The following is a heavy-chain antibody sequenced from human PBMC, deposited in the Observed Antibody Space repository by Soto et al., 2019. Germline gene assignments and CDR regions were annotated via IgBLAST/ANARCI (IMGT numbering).Heavy chain of an antibody. V-gene: IGHV3-53*01. CDR3: AKDGRGSGSHYNSFGY. CDR2: IYSTGTT. D-gene: IGHD3-10*01. Sequence: EVQLVESGGGLIQPGGSLKLSCAASGFTVGNNYMSWVRQAPGNGLEWVSLIYSTGTTKYADSVKGRFTVSTDNAKNTLYLQMNGLRAEDTAVYYYAKDGRGSGSHYNSFGYWGQGTLVTVSS. CDR1: GFTVGNNY. J-gene: IGHJ4*02.